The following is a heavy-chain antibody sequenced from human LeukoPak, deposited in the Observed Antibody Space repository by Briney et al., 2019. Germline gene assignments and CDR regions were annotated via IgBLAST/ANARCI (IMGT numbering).Heavy chain of an antibody. CDR1: GFTFSHYA. Sequence: GGSLRLSCAASGFTFSHYALHWVRQAPGKGLEWVALIGHDGSDKYYADSVKGRFLISRENSKNMLFLQMNSMRTEDTAVYYCARNSDYFDYSPQSVWGQGTLVTVS. J-gene: IGHJ4*02. D-gene: IGHD3-22*01. V-gene: IGHV3-30*04. CDR3: ARNSDYFDYSPQSV. CDR2: IGHDGSDK.